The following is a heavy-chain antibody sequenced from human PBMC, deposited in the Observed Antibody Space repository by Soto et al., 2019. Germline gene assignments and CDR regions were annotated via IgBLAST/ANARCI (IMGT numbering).Heavy chain of an antibody. CDR2: IIPIFGTA. J-gene: IGHJ6*02. CDR3: ARYSSGYSYGSPGMDV. D-gene: IGHD5-18*01. CDR1: GGTFSSYA. V-gene: IGHV1-69*01. Sequence: QVQLVQSGAEVKKPGSSVKVSCTASGGTFSSYAISWVRQAPGQGLEWMGGIIPIFGTANYAQKFQGRVTITADESTSTAYMELSSLRSEDTAVYYCARYSSGYSYGSPGMDVWGQGTTVTVSS.